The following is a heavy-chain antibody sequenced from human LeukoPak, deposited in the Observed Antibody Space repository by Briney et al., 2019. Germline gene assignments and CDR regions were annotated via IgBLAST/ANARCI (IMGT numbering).Heavy chain of an antibody. J-gene: IGHJ5*02. V-gene: IGHV1-69*13. D-gene: IGHD6-19*01. CDR1: GGTFSRNA. CDR2: IIPMFDTP. Sequence: GASVKVSCKASGGTFSRNAINWVRQAPGQGLEWMGWIIPMFDTPNYAQKFQGRVTITADESTTTAYMELSRLTSNDTAVYYCARRDTSGWNNWFDPWGQGTLVTVSS. CDR3: ARRDTSGWNNWFDP.